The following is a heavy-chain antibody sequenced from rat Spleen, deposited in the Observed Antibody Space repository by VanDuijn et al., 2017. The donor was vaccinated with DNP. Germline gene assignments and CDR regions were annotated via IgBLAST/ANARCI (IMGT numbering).Heavy chain of an antibody. J-gene: IGHJ2*01. Sequence: EVQLVESGGGLVQPGNSLKLSCADSGFTFSDYYMAWVRQAPTRGLEWVAYIGSDGYAPYYGVSVKGRFTVSRDNAKSTLYLQMDSLRSEDTATYYCARPDYWGQGVMVTVSS. V-gene: IGHV5S23*01. CDR3: ARPDY. CDR1: GFTFSDYY. CDR2: IGSDGYAP.